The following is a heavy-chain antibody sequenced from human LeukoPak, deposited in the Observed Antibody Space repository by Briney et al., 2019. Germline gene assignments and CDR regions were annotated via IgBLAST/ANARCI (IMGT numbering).Heavy chain of an antibody. J-gene: IGHJ4*02. CDR3: ARDLITMVRGVILDY. Sequence: PGGSLRLSCAASGFTFTKYWMTWFRQAPGKGLEWVGNIKQDGSDKNYMDSVKGRFTISRDNTKNSVYLQMSSLRAEDTAVYYCARDLITMVRGVILDYWGQGTLVTVSS. D-gene: IGHD3-10*01. V-gene: IGHV3-7*01. CDR2: IKQDGSDK. CDR1: GFTFTKYW.